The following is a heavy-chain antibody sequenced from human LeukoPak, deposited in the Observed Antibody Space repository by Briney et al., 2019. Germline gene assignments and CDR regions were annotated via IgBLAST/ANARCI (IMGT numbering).Heavy chain of an antibody. CDR2: INPNSGGT. J-gene: IGHJ4*02. V-gene: IGHV1-2*07. Sequence: GASVKVSCKAPGYTFTDYYMHWVRQAPGQGLEWMGWINPNSGGTNYAHNFQGRVTMTTDTSISTAYLELSRLRSDDTAVYYCARDQGQPRGGSYPYFDYWGQGTLVTVSS. CDR3: ARDQGQPRGGSYPYFDY. D-gene: IGHD1-26*01. CDR1: GYTFTDYY.